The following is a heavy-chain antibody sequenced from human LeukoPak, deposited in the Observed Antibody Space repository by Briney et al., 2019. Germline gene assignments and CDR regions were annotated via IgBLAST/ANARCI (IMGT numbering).Heavy chain of an antibody. V-gene: IGHV4-59*01. Sequence: SETLSLTCTVSGGSISSYYWSWIRQPPGKGLEWIGYIYYSGSTNYNPSRKSRVTISVDTSKNQFSLKLSSVTAADTAVYYCARDMRGYSGYDYFDYWGQGTLVTVSS. CDR2: IYYSGST. CDR1: GGSISSYY. J-gene: IGHJ4*02. CDR3: ARDMRGYSGYDYFDY. D-gene: IGHD5-12*01.